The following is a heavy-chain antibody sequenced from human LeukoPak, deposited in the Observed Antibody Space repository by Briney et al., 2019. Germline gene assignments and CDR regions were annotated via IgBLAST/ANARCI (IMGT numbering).Heavy chain of an antibody. D-gene: IGHD2-2*01. CDR3: ARAALGYCSSTSCPYFGY. V-gene: IGHV4-34*01. CDR1: GGSFSGYY. Sequence: SETLSLTCAVYGGSFSGYYWSWIRQPPGKGLEWIGEINHSGSTNYNPSLKSRVTISVDTSKNQFSLKLSSVTAADTAVYYCARAALGYCSSTSCPYFGYWGQGTLVTVSS. J-gene: IGHJ4*02. CDR2: INHSGST.